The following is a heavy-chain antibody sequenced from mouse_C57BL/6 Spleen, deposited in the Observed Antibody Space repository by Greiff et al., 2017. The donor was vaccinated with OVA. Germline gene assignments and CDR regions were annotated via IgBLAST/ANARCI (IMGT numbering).Heavy chain of an antibody. V-gene: IGHV5-9-1*02. CDR2: ISSGGDYI. D-gene: IGHD2-1*01. CDR3: TRGNYDWYFDV. J-gene: IGHJ1*03. CDR1: GFTFSSYA. Sequence: DVTLVESGAGLVKPGGSLKLSCAASGFTFSSYAMSWVRQTPEKRLEWVAYISSGGDYIYYADTVKGRFTISRDNARNTLYLQMSSLKSEDTAMYYCTRGNYDWYFDVWGTGTTVTVSS.